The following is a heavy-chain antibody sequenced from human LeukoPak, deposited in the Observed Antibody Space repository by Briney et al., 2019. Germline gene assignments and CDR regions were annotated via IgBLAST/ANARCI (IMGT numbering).Heavy chain of an antibody. Sequence: GGSLRLSCAASGFTFSSYAMHRVRQAPGKGLEWVAVISYDGSNKYYADSVKGRFTISRDNSKNTLYLQMNSLRAEDTAVYYCARAGPLVGYCSSTSCHADAFDIWGQGTMVTVSS. CDR1: GFTFSSYA. CDR2: ISYDGSNK. J-gene: IGHJ3*02. D-gene: IGHD2-2*01. V-gene: IGHV3-30*04. CDR3: ARAGPLVGYCSSTSCHADAFDI.